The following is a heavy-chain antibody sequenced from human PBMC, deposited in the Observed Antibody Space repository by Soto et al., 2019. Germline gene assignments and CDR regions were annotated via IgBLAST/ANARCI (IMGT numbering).Heavy chain of an antibody. Sequence: GGSLRLSCAASGFTFNNYDMSWVRQAPGKGLEWVSSISGGGGDIDYAESVKGRLTTSRDNTKNTLFLQMNSLRAEDTPVYYFAKCYAPRRVYPTDFRGPGTLVTVSS. CDR3: AKCYAPRRVYPTDF. D-gene: IGHD3-16*01. CDR1: GFTFNNYD. J-gene: IGHJ4*02. CDR2: ISGGGGDI. V-gene: IGHV3-23*01.